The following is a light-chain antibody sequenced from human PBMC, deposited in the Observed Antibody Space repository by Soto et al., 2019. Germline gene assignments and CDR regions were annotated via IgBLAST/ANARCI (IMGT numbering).Light chain of an antibody. CDR1: QSVSSSY. V-gene: IGKV3-20*01. CDR2: DAS. CDR3: QQYGSSRT. J-gene: IGKJ1*01. Sequence: EIVLTQSPGTLSLSPGEGATLSCRASQSVSSSYLAWYQQKPGQAPRLLIYDASSRATGIPDRFSGGGSGTDFTLTISRLEPEDFAVYYCQQYGSSRTFGQGTKVDIK.